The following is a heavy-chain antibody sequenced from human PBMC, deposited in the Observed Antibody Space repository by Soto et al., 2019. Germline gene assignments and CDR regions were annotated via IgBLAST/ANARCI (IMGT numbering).Heavy chain of an antibody. CDR3: ARAALTTVTTYYFYGMDV. D-gene: IGHD4-17*01. V-gene: IGHV1-46*01. Sequence: ASVKVSCKASGYTFTSYYMHWVQQAPRQGLEWMGIINPSGGSTSYAQKFQGRVTMTRDTSTSTVYMELSSLRSEDTAVYYCARAALTTVTTYYFYGMDVWGQGTTVTVSS. J-gene: IGHJ6*02. CDR2: INPSGGST. CDR1: GYTFTSYY.